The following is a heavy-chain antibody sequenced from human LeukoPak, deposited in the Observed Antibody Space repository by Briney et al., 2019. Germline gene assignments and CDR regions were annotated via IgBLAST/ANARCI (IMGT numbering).Heavy chain of an antibody. D-gene: IGHD6-19*01. CDR1: GFTFSSYA. CDR3: AKDPGYSSGWSFDY. V-gene: IGHV3-23*01. J-gene: IGHJ4*02. CDR2: ISGSGGST. Sequence: PGGSLRLSCAASGFTFSSYAMSWVRQAPGKGLEWVSAISGSGGSTYYADSVKGRFTISRDNSKNTLYLKMNRLRAEDTAVYYCAKDPGYSSGWSFDYWGQGTLVTVSS.